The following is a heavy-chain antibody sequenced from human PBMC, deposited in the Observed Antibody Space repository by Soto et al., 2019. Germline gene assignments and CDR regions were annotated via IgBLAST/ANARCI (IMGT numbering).Heavy chain of an antibody. J-gene: IGHJ4*02. CDR3: ARVTESHFSYYDSTSYYYLFDY. CDR1: GASIFSSY. D-gene: IGHD3-22*01. CDR2: IHFSGST. Sequence: SETLSLTCTVSGASIFSSYWSCIRQSPGKGLEWIGYIHFSGSTDYNPSLKSRVTISVDTSKDQFSLKLTSVTATDTAVYYCARVTESHFSYYDSTSYYYLFDYWGQGTLVTVSS. V-gene: IGHV4-59*01.